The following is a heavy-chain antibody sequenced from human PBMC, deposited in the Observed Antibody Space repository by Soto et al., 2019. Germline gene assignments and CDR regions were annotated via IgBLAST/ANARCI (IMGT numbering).Heavy chain of an antibody. D-gene: IGHD2-2*01. V-gene: IGHV4-31*03. J-gene: IGHJ5*02. CDR2: ISYSGST. Sequence: QVQLQESGPGLVKPSQTLSLTCTDSGGSISSGGYYWSWIRQHPGKGLEWIGYISYSGSTYYNPSLKSRVTISVDTSKNQFSLKLSSVTAADTAVYYCARVVVVVPAAREGVNWFDPWGQGTLVTVSS. CDR3: ARVVVVVPAAREGVNWFDP. CDR1: GGSISSGGYY.